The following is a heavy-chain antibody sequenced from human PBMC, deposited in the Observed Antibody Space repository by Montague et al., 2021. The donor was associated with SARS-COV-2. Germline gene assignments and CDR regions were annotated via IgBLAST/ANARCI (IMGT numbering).Heavy chain of an antibody. CDR3: AREGRTTDYDILTGYYYYYYMDV. CDR1: GGSISSGSYD. J-gene: IGHJ6*03. Sequence: TLSLTCTVSGGSISSGSYDWSWIRQPAGKGLEWIGRIYTSGSTNYNPSLKSRATISVDTSKNQFSLKLSSVTAADTAVYYCAREGRTTDYDILTGYYYYYYMDVWGKGTTVTVSS. V-gene: IGHV4-61*02. CDR2: IYTSGST. D-gene: IGHD3-9*01.